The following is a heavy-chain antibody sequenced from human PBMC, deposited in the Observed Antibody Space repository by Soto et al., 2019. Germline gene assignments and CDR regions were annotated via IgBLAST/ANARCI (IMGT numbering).Heavy chain of an antibody. Sequence: GGSLRLSCAASGFTFSGSAMHWVRQASGKGLEWVGRIRSKANSYATAYAASVKGRFTISRDDSKNTAYLQMNSLKTEDTAVYYCTRHPLHLEYWGQGTLVTVSS. D-gene: IGHD2-15*01. J-gene: IGHJ4*02. CDR3: TRHPLHLEY. CDR2: IRSKANSYAT. CDR1: GFTFSGSA. V-gene: IGHV3-73*01.